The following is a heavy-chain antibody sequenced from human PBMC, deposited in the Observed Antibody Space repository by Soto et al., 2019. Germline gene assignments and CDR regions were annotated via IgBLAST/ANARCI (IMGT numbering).Heavy chain of an antibody. Sequence: SSETLSLTCAVYGGSFSGYYWSWIRQPPGKGLEWIGEINHSGSTNYNPSLKSRVTISVDTSKNQFSLKLSSVTAADTAVYYCARVRPWFDPWGQGTLVTVSS. CDR3: ARVRPWFDP. CDR1: GGSFSGYY. J-gene: IGHJ5*02. V-gene: IGHV4-34*01. D-gene: IGHD3-16*01. CDR2: INHSGST.